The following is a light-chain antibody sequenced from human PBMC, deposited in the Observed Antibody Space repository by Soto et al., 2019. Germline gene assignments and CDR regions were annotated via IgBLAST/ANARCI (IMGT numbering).Light chain of an antibody. CDR1: SSDVGAYNY. Sequence: QSALTQPASVSGSPGQSITISCTGTSSDVGAYNYASWYQQYPGEAPEVIIYDVSHRPAGVSNRFPGSKSGNTASLTISGLQTQDEADYYCSSYTSATTYVFGTGTKSPS. CDR2: DVS. J-gene: IGLJ1*01. CDR3: SSYTSATTYV. V-gene: IGLV2-14*01.